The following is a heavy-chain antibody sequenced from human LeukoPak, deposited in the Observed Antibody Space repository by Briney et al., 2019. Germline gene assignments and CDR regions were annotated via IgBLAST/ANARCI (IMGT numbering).Heavy chain of an antibody. CDR1: GGSISSGGYY. J-gene: IGHJ4*02. D-gene: IGHD3-22*01. CDR3: ARDGYYDSSGTFDY. Sequence: SETLSLTCTVSGGSISSGGYYWSWIRQHPGKGLEWIGYIYYSGSTYYNPSLKSRVTISVDTSKNQFSLKLSSVTAADTAVYYCARDGYYDSSGTFDYWGRGTLVTVSS. CDR2: IYYSGST. V-gene: IGHV4-31*03.